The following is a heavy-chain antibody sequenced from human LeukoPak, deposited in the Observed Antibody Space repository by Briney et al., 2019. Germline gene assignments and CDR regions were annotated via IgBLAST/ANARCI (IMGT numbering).Heavy chain of an antibody. CDR2: VNPNSGGT. J-gene: IGHJ4*02. CDR1: GYSFTDYY. D-gene: IGHD1-7*01. CDR3: TKGREWNFNSLDF. Sequence: ASVKVSCKASGYSFTDYYIHWVRQAPGQRLEWMGRVNPNSGGTDYAQKFQDRVTMTRDASISTAYMELSSLRSDDAAIYYCTKGREWNFNSLDFWDQGTLVTVSS. V-gene: IGHV1-2*06.